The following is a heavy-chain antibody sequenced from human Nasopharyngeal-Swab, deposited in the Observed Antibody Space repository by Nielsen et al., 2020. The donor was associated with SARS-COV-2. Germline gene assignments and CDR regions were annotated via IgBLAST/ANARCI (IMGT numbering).Heavy chain of an antibody. CDR1: GFTFSSYG. CDR3: AKQTSGRGYYYYYGMDV. D-gene: IGHD1-1*01. Sequence: GGSLRLSCAAFGFTFSSYGMHWVRQAPGKGLEWVAVISYDGSNKYYADSVKGRFTISRDNSKNTLYLQMNSLSAEDTAVYYCAKQTSGRGYYYYYGMDVWGQGTTVTVSS. V-gene: IGHV3-30*18. J-gene: IGHJ6*02. CDR2: ISYDGSNK.